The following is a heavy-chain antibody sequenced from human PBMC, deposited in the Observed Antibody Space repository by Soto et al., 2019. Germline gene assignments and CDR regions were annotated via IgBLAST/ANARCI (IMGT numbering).Heavy chain of an antibody. CDR2: IYYSGNT. CDR3: ARDIPRLRGGYYYYYGMDV. D-gene: IGHD4-17*01. CDR1: GDSISSGDYY. V-gene: IGHV4-30-4*01. J-gene: IGHJ6*02. Sequence: SETLSLTCTVSGDSISSGDYYWSWIRQPPGKGLEWIGCIYYSGNTYYNPSLKRRFSISVDTSKNQFSLKLSSVTAADTAVYYCARDIPRLRGGYYYYYGMDVWGQGTTVTVSS.